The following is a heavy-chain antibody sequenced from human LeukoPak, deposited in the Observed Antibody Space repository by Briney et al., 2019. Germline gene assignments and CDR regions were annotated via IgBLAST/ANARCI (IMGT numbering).Heavy chain of an antibody. CDR2: ISGRGTNT. V-gene: IGHV3-23*01. Sequence: GGSLRLSCAASGFTFSSYGMSWVRQAPGKGLEWVSLISGRGTNTYFADSVKGRFTISRDNSKNTLYLQMSSLRAEDTAIYYCAKERAYCGSGCYSPSDYWGQGTLVTVSS. J-gene: IGHJ4*02. CDR3: AKERAYCGSGCYSPSDY. D-gene: IGHD2-21*02. CDR1: GFTFSSYG.